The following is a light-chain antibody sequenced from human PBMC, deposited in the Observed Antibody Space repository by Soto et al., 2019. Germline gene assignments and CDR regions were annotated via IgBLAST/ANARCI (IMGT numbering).Light chain of an antibody. CDR3: LQYQSYWT. J-gene: IGKJ1*01. V-gene: IGKV1-5*03. Sequence: DIQMTQSPSTLSASVGDRVSITCRASQSISRQLAWYQQKPGKAPNLLIYQASNLETGVPSRFSGSGSGTYFTLTSSRLPADDLAYYCWLQYQSYWTFGQGTKVEVK. CDR2: QAS. CDR1: QSISRQ.